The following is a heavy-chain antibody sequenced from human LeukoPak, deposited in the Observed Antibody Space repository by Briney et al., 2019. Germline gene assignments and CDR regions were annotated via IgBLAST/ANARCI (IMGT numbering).Heavy chain of an antibody. Sequence: SETLSLTCTVSGGSISNYYWSWIRQPPGKGLEWIGYIFYSGSTSYNPSLKSRVTISVDTSKNQFSLKLSSVTAADTAVYYCARDFDYWGRGTLVTVSS. CDR2: IFYSGST. V-gene: IGHV4-59*01. CDR1: GGSISNYY. CDR3: ARDFDY. J-gene: IGHJ4*02.